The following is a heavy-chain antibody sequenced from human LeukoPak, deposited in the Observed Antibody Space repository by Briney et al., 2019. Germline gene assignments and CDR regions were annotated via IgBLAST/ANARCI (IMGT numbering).Heavy chain of an antibody. CDR3: ASHRRTVTTPFSYYYYDMDV. CDR2: INHSGST. D-gene: IGHD4-17*01. CDR1: GGSFSGYY. J-gene: IGHJ6*02. Sequence: SETLSLTCAVYGGSFSGYYWSWIRQPPGKGLEWIGEINHSGSTNYNPSLKSRVTISVDTSKNQFSLKLSSVTAADTAVYYCASHRRTVTTPFSYYYYDMDVWGQGTTVTVSS. V-gene: IGHV4-34*01.